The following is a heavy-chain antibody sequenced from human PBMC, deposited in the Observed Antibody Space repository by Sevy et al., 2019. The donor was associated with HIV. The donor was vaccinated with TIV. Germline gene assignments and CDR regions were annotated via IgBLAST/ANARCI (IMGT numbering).Heavy chain of an antibody. CDR3: ARHDSGGSDY. J-gene: IGHJ4*02. V-gene: IGHV4-39*01. CDR2: IYYTGSA. Sequence: SETLSLTCTVSGGSISTSSYHWAWIRQPPGKGLQWIGNIYYTGSAYYSPSLKSRVTIFIDTSKNHFSLKLSFVTAADTAVYYCARHDSGGSDYWGQGTLVTVSS. CDR1: GGSISTSSYH. D-gene: IGHD3-10*01.